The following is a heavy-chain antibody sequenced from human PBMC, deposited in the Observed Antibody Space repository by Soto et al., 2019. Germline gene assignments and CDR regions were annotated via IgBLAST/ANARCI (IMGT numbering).Heavy chain of an antibody. V-gene: IGHV5-10-1*01. CDR3: ARRTLRSGGSTDY. J-gene: IGHJ4*02. Sequence: GESLKISCKGSGYRFTSNYITWVRQMPGKGLEWMGRIDPSDSYTNYSPSFQGHVTISADKSINTAYLQWSSLKASDTAMYYCARRTLRSGGSTDYWGQGTLVTVSS. D-gene: IGHD6-19*01. CDR2: IDPSDSYT. CDR1: GYRFTSNY.